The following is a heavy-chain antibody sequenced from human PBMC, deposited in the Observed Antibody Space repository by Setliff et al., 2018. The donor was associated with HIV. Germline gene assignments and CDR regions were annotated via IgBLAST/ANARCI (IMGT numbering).Heavy chain of an antibody. Sequence: SETLSLTCAVSGGSISCSNWWSWVRQPPGKGLEWIGEIYHSGSTNYNPSLKSRVTISLDRSKTQFSLKLSSVTAADTAVYYCARSPLYSGYERYYFDYWGQGTLVTVSS. V-gene: IGHV4-4*02. CDR3: ARSPLYSGYERYYFDY. D-gene: IGHD5-12*01. J-gene: IGHJ4*02. CDR2: IYHSGST. CDR1: GGSISCSNW.